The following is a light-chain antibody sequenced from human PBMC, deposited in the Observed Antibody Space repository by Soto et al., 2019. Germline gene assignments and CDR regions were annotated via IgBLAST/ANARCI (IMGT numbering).Light chain of an antibody. V-gene: IGKV3D-15*01. CDR2: GAS. J-gene: IGKJ4*01. CDR3: QQYDNWPPLT. Sequence: EVLMTQSPATLSLSPGERATLSCRASQSVSSNLAWYQQRRGQAPRLLIYGASSRATGIPARFSGSGSGTEFTLSISSLQSVDFAVYYCQQYDNWPPLTFGGGTKVEIK. CDR1: QSVSSN.